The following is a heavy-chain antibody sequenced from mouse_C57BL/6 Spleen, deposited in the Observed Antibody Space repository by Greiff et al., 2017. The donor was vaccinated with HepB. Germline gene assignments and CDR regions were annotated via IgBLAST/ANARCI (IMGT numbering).Heavy chain of an antibody. V-gene: IGHV1-80*01. Sequence: VQLQQSGAELVKPGASVKISCKASGYAFSSYWMNWVKQRPGKGLEWIGQIYPGDGDTNYNGKFKGKATLTADKSSSTAYMQLSSLTSEDSAVYFCAREREITTVVVRGDFDYWGQGTTLTVSS. CDR2: IYPGDGDT. J-gene: IGHJ2*01. CDR1: GYAFSSYW. D-gene: IGHD1-1*01. CDR3: AREREITTVVVRGDFDY.